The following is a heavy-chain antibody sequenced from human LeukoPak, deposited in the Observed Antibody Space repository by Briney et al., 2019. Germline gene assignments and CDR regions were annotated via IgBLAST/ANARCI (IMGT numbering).Heavy chain of an antibody. CDR3: AKDALCTVTTPEHYFYY. V-gene: IGHV3-33*06. J-gene: IGHJ4*02. CDR1: GFTFSSYG. CDR2: IWYDGSNK. D-gene: IGHD4-11*01. Sequence: PGRSLRLSCAASGFTFSSYGMHWVRQAPGKGLEWVAVIWYDGSNKYYADSVKGRFTISRDNSKNTLYLQMNSLRAEDTAVYYCAKDALCTVTTPEHYFYYWGQGTLVTVSS.